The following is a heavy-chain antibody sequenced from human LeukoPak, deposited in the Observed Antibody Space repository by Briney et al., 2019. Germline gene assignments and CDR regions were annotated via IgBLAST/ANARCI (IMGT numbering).Heavy chain of an antibody. CDR3: ARVEWFGELSPFDI. CDR1: GGSVSSVTYY. V-gene: IGHV4-61*01. J-gene: IGHJ3*02. D-gene: IGHD3-10*01. Sequence: SETLSLTCTVSGGSVSSVTYYWSWIRQPPGEGLEWIGYIYYSGSTNYNPSLKSRVTISVDTSKNQFSLKLSSVTAADTAVYYCARVEWFGELSPFDIWGQGTMVTVSS. CDR2: IYYSGST.